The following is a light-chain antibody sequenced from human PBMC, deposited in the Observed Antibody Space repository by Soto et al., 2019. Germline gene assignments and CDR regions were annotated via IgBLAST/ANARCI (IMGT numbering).Light chain of an antibody. J-gene: IGLJ1*01. CDR2: DVS. Sequence: QSALTQPASVSGSPGQSITISCTGTSSDGGGYNYVSWYQQHSGQAPKLMISDVSNRPSGVSNRFSGSTTGNTASLTISGLQADDGADYYCSSCKSSSPYVLATGTKVTGL. CDR1: SSDGGGYNY. V-gene: IGLV2-14*01. CDR3: SSCKSSSPYV.